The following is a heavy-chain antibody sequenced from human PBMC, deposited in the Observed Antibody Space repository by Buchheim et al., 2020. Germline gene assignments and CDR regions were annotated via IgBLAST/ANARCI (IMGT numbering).Heavy chain of an antibody. CDR3: ARDLRGHIAAADPDAFDI. D-gene: IGHD6-13*01. Sequence: QLQLQESGPGLVKPSETLSLTCSVSGGSISTSNYYWGWIRQPPGQKLEWIGSIHYSGTTYYNPSLKSRVIISVDTSKNQFSLKLSSMTAADTAVYYCARDLRGHIAAADPDAFDIWGQAT. CDR2: IHYSGTT. J-gene: IGHJ3*02. V-gene: IGHV4-39*07. CDR1: GGSISTSNYY.